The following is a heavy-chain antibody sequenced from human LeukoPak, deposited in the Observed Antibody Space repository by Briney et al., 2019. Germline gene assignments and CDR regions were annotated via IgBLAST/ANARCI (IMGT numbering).Heavy chain of an antibody. J-gene: IGHJ6*04. CDR3: AELGITMIGGV. D-gene: IGHD3-10*02. CDR1: GFTFSSNW. V-gene: IGHV3-7*01. CDR2: INQDGSEK. Sequence: GGSLRLSCAASGFTFSSNWMTWVRQAPGKGLEWVANINQDGSEKYYVDSVKGRFTISRDNAKSSLYLQMNSLRAEDTAVYYCAELGITMIGGVWGKGTTVTISS.